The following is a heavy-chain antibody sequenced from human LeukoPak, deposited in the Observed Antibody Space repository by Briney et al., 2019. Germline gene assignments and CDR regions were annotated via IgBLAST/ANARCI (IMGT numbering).Heavy chain of an antibody. Sequence: QPGGSLIFSCAASGFTFSCYARSWLRQAPGKGLEWVIIFSGGGSSTYYADFVKGRFTISRDNSKNTLYLQMNSLRAEDTAVYYCAKDREVSYSYMDVWGKGTTVTVSS. CDR2: SGGGSST. D-gene: IGHD4-23*01. J-gene: IGHJ6*03. V-gene: IGHV3-23*01. CDR1: GFTFSCYA. CDR3: AKDREVSYSYMDV.